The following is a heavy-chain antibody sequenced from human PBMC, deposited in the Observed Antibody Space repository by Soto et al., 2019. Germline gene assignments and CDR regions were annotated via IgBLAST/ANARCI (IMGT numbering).Heavy chain of an antibody. D-gene: IGHD2-15*01. J-gene: IGHJ4*02. CDR2: INPKTGDT. Sequence: QVQLVQSGAEVKKPGASVKVSSKASGYTFGDYYIHCVRQAPGQGLEWMGWINPKTGDTNYAQKFKGRVTMTRDTSISTAYMELSRLRSDDSAVYFCARGSVSRVAATAPDFWGQGTLVTVSS. V-gene: IGHV1-2*02. CDR3: ARGSVSRVAATAPDF. CDR1: GYTFGDYY.